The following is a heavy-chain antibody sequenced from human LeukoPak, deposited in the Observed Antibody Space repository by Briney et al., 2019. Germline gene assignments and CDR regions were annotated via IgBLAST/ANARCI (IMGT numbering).Heavy chain of an antibody. CDR3: ARGLDLDRLDI. D-gene: IGHD1-1*01. CDR2: INDSGTT. V-gene: IGHV4-34*01. CDR1: GGSFSDYN. Sequence: PSETLSLTCAVYGGSFSDYNWTWLRQSPQTGLEWIGEINDSGTTHFNPSLKSRVTISVDTAKYQFSLRLSSVTAADTAVYFCARGLDLDRLDIWGQGTLVTVSS. J-gene: IGHJ4*02.